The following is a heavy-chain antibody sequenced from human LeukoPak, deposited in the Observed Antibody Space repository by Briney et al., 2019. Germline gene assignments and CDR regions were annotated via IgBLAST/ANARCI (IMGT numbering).Heavy chain of an antibody. CDR3: AELGITMIGGV. D-gene: IGHD3-10*02. V-gene: IGHV3-48*01. CDR1: GFTFSSYS. CDR2: ISSSSTTI. J-gene: IGHJ6*04. Sequence: GGSLRLSRAASGFTFSSYSMNWVRQAPGKGLEWVSYISSSSTTIYYADSVKGRFTISRDNAKNSLYLQMNSLRAEDTAVYYCAELGITMIGGVWGKGTTVTISS.